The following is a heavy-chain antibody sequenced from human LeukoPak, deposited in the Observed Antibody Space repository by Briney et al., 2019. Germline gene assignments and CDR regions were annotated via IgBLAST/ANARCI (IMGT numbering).Heavy chain of an antibody. J-gene: IGHJ3*02. CDR1: GFTFSSYA. V-gene: IGHV3-23*01. Sequence: TGGSLRLSCAASGFTFSSYAMSRVRQAPGKGLEWVSAISGSGGSTYYADSVKGRFTISRDNSKNTLYLQMNSLRAEDTAVYYCAKDQYGSGSYYKAPGAFDIWGQGTMVTVSS. CDR2: ISGSGGST. D-gene: IGHD3-10*01. CDR3: AKDQYGSGSYYKAPGAFDI.